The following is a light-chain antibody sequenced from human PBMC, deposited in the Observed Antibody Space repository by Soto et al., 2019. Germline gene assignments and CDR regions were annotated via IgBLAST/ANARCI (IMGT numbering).Light chain of an antibody. J-gene: IGKJ1*01. CDR3: QQTYRTRT. CDR1: QSVSND. V-gene: IGKV1-39*01. Sequence: DIQMTQSPSSLSASVGDRVTITCRASQSVSNDVNWYQQKPGKAPRLLIYAASSLRCGVPSRFSGSGYGTNFSLPTSGLRPVDFAHYYCQQTYRTRTFGQGTKVEI. CDR2: AAS.